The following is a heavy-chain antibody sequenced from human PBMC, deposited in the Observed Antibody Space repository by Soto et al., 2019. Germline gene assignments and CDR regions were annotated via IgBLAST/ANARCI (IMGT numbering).Heavy chain of an antibody. Sequence: EVQLVESGGGLVQPGRSLRLSCAASGFTFDDYAMHWVRQAPGKGLEWVSGISWNSGRIGYADSVKGRFTISRDNAENSLYLQRNGLRAEDTALYYCAKDRSPQYYYYMDVWGKGTTVTVSS. CDR1: GFTFDDYA. J-gene: IGHJ6*03. V-gene: IGHV3-9*01. CDR3: AKDRSPQYYYYMDV. CDR2: ISWNSGRI. D-gene: IGHD6-6*01.